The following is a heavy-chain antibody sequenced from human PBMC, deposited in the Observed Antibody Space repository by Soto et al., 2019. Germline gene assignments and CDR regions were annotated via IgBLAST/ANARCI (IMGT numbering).Heavy chain of an antibody. CDR1: GFTFSSYG. CDR3: ARGPEVVVAAICLGYYFDY. J-gene: IGHJ4*02. D-gene: IGHD2-15*01. Sequence: QVQLVESGGGVVQPGRSLRLSCAASGFTFSSYGMHWVRQAPGKGLEWVAVIWYDGSNKYYADSVKGRFTISRDNSKNTLYLQMNSLRAEDTAVYYCARGPEVVVAAICLGYYFDYWGQGTLVTVSS. CDR2: IWYDGSNK. V-gene: IGHV3-33*01.